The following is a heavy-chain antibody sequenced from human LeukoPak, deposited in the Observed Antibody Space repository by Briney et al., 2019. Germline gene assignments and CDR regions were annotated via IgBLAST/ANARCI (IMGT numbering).Heavy chain of an antibody. CDR2: INHSGST. CDR1: GGSISSNSYY. D-gene: IGHD4-17*01. V-gene: IGHV4-39*07. Sequence: SETLSLTCTVSGGSISSNSYYRGWLRQPPGKGLEWIGEINHSGSTNYNPSLKSRVTMSVDTSKNQFSLKLSSVTAADTAVYYCASHGDYYWFDPWGQGTLVTVSS. J-gene: IGHJ5*02. CDR3: ASHGDYYWFDP.